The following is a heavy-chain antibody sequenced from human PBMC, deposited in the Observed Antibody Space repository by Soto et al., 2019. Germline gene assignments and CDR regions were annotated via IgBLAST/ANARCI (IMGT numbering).Heavy chain of an antibody. J-gene: IGHJ6*02. D-gene: IGHD5-18*01. CDR3: VKDFGYSYGYYYYGMDV. V-gene: IGHV3-64D*08. CDR2: ISSNGGST. CDR1: GFTFSSYA. Sequence: GGSLRLSCAASGFTFSSYAMSWVRQAPGKGLEYVSAISSNGGSTYYADSVKGRFTISRDNSKNTLYLQMSSLRAEDTAVYYCVKDFGYSYGYYYYGMDVWGQGTTVTVSS.